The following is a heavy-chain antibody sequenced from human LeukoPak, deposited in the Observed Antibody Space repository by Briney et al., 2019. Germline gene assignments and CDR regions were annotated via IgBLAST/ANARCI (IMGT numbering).Heavy chain of an antibody. CDR2: ISNTGSTM. D-gene: IGHD2-15*01. V-gene: IGHV3-11*04. Sequence: GGSLRLSCAASRFTFSDYYMTWIRQAPGNGLEWVSYISNTGSTMYYADSVKGRFTISRDNAKNSLYLQMNSLRAEDTAVYYCARVYRSGGSIDYWGQGTLVTVSS. J-gene: IGHJ4*02. CDR3: ARVYRSGGSIDY. CDR1: RFTFSDYY.